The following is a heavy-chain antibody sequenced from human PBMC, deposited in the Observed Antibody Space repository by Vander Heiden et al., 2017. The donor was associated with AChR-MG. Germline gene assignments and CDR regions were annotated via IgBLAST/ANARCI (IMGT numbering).Heavy chain of an antibody. J-gene: IGHJ6*02. CDR1: GGTFSSYA. Sequence: QVQLVQAGGEVKKPGSSVKVSCKASGGTFSSYAISWVRQAPGQGLEWMGGIIPIFGTANYAQKFQGRVTITADESTSTAYMELSSLRSEDTAVYYCAKSRRGGDIPTGAWYYYGMDVWGQGTTVSVSS. CDR3: AKSRRGGDIPTGAWYYYGMDV. D-gene: IGHD3-10*01. CDR2: IIPIFGTA. V-gene: IGHV1-69*01.